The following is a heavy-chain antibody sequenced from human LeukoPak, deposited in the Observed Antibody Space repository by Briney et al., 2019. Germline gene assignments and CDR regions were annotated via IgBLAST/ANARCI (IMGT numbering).Heavy chain of an antibody. CDR2: ISSSSSYI. Sequence: GGSLRLSCAASGFTFSSYSMNWVSQAPGKGLEWVSSISSSSSYIYYADSVKGRFTISRDNAKNSLYLQMNSLRAEDTAVYYCARDDTYYYGSGSYYGGVFDYWGQGTLVTVSS. D-gene: IGHD3-10*01. V-gene: IGHV3-21*01. CDR3: ARDDTYYYGSGSYYGGVFDY. CDR1: GFTFSSYS. J-gene: IGHJ4*02.